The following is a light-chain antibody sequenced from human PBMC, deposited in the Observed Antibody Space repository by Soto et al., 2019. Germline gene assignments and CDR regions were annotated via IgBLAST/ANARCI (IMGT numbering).Light chain of an antibody. CDR3: SSHTSTNTRV. Sequence: QSALTQPASVSGSPGQSITISCTGTSSDVGGYNYVSWYQQHPGKVPKLMIYEVSNRPSGVSYRFSGSKSGNTASLTISGLQAEDEADYYCSSHTSTNTRVFGTGTKVTVL. CDR1: SSDVGGYNY. J-gene: IGLJ1*01. CDR2: EVS. V-gene: IGLV2-14*01.